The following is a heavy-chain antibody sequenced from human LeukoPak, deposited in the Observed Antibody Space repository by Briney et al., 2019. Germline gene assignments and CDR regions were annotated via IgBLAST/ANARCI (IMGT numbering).Heavy chain of an antibody. Sequence: GGSLRLSRAASGFTFSSYGMHWVRQAPGKGLEWVAVIWYDGSNKYYADSVKGRFTISRDNSKNTLYLQMNSLRAEDTAVYYCARDSSVDSPLLYYFDYWGQGTLVTVSS. CDR2: IWYDGSNK. CDR3: ARDSSVDSPLLYYFDY. CDR1: GFTFSSYG. D-gene: IGHD5-12*01. V-gene: IGHV3-33*01. J-gene: IGHJ4*02.